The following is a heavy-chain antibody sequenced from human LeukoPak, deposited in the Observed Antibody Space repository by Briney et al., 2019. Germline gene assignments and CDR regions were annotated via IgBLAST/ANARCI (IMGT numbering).Heavy chain of an antibody. CDR2: IYYTGST. V-gene: IGHV4-59*12. CDR3: ARENVYDSSGYYYPLDY. Sequence: SETLSLTCTVSGGSINGYYWSWIRQSPGKGLESLGYIYYTGSTNYNPSLKSRVTMSVDTSKDQFSLKLSSVTAADTAVYYCARENVYDSSGYYYPLDYWGQGTLVTVSS. D-gene: IGHD3-22*01. J-gene: IGHJ4*02. CDR1: GGSINGYY.